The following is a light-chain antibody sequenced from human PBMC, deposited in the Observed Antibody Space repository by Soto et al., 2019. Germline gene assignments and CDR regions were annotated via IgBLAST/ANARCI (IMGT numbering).Light chain of an antibody. J-gene: IGKJ1*01. Sequence: ETVMTQSPATLSVSPGESATLSCRASQSVSSSVAWYQQKPGQAPRLLIFDASTRATGIPARFSGSGSGTEFTLTISSLQSEDFAVYYCQQYIDWPQTFGQGTKVEI. CDR1: QSVSSS. CDR2: DAS. CDR3: QQYIDWPQT. V-gene: IGKV3-15*01.